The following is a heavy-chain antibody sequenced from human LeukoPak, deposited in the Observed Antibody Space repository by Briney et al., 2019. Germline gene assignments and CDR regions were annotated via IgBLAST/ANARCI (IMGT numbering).Heavy chain of an antibody. J-gene: IGHJ4*02. V-gene: IGHV4-34*01. CDR2: INHSGST. D-gene: IGHD5-24*01. Sequence: SETLSLTCAVYGGSFSGYYWSRIRQPPGKGLEWIGEINHSGSTNYNPSLKSRVTISVDTSKTQFSLKLSSVTAADTAVYYCARSRLHPIIFDYWGQGTLVTVSS. CDR1: GGSFSGYY. CDR3: ARSRLHPIIFDY.